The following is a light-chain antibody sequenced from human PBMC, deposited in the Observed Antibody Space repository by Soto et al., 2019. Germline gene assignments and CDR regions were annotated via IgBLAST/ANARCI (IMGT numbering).Light chain of an antibody. CDR2: GAS. CDR3: QQRSDWPIT. Sequence: EIGLTQSPATLSLSPGERATLSCRASQSVSSYLVWYQQKPGQAPRLLIFGASNRATGIPARFSGGGSGTDFTLTISSLEPEDFAIYYCQQRSDWPITFGQGTRLEIK. CDR1: QSVSSY. J-gene: IGKJ5*01. V-gene: IGKV3-11*01.